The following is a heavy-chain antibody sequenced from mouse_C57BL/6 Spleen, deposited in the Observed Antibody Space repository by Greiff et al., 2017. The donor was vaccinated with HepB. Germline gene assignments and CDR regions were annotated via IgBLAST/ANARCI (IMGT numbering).Heavy chain of an antibody. CDR2: ISDGGSYT. D-gene: IGHD1-1*01. CDR3: ARDRDYYGSRPLFAY. J-gene: IGHJ3*01. Sequence: EVKLVESGGGLVKPGGSLKLSCAASGFTFSSYAMSWVRQTPEKRLEWVATISDGGSYTYYPDNVKGRFTISRDNAKNNLYLQMSHLKSEDTAMYYCARDRDYYGSRPLFAYWGQGTLVTVSA. V-gene: IGHV5-4*01. CDR1: GFTFSSYA.